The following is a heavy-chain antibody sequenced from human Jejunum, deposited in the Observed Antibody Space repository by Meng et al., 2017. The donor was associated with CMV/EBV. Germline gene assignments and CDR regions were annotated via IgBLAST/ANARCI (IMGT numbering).Heavy chain of an antibody. CDR3: ARGGGINRWFDP. D-gene: IGHD1-14*01. Sequence: QVHLQQWGAGLLKPSETLSLTGAVSGGSFSHYYWTWIRQSPGKGLEWIGEINQSVGSNYNPSLKSRVTMSLDTSKNHFSLKLDSVTAADTAVYYCARGGGINRWFDPWGQGTLVTVSS. CDR1: GGSFSHYY. CDR2: INQSVGS. J-gene: IGHJ5*02. V-gene: IGHV4-34*01.